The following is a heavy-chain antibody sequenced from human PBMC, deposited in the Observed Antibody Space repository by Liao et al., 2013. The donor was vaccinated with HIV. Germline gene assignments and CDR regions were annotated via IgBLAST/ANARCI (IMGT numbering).Heavy chain of an antibody. CDR2: IDRNGST. Sequence: QVQLHQWGAGLLKPSETLSLTCAVYGGSFSDDYWSWIRQFPDKRLEWIGDIDRNGSTSYNPSLGSRVTISIDTSKNQYFLMLTSLTAADTAVYYCAEVPGATAPWADGTVVTVVL. D-gene: IGHD1-1*01. CDR1: GGSFSDDY. V-gene: IGHV4-34*01. CDR3: AEVPGATAP. J-gene: IGHJ5*02.